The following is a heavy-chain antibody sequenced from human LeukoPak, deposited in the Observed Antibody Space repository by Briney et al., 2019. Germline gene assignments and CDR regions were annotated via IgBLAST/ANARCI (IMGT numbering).Heavy chain of an antibody. J-gene: IGHJ6*02. Sequence: SQTLSLTCTVSAGSISSAGYYWSWIRQPAGKGLEWNGRIYSSGSTNYNPSLKSRVTISVDTSKNQFSLKLSSVTAADTAVYYCARESWHLRTNYYYGMDVWGQGTTVTVSS. D-gene: IGHD1-14*01. V-gene: IGHV4-61*02. CDR1: AGSISSAGYY. CDR2: IYSSGST. CDR3: ARESWHLRTNYYYGMDV.